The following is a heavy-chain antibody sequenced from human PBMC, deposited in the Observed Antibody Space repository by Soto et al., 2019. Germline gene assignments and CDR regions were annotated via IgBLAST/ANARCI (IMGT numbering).Heavy chain of an antibody. CDR3: ARDRALPWGQCGDADAKNYDFDS. D-gene: IGHD7-27*01. CDR1: GFTFSSYW. CDR2: IKEDGREK. J-gene: IGHJ4*02. Sequence: EVQLVESGGDLVQPGRSLRLSCAASGFTFSSYWMSWVRQAPGKGLQWVANIKEDGREKYYVDSVKGRFTISRDNVKNSLYLQMNSLRVEETAVYYCARDRALPWGQCGDADAKNYDFDSWGQGTLVTVSS. V-gene: IGHV3-7*01.